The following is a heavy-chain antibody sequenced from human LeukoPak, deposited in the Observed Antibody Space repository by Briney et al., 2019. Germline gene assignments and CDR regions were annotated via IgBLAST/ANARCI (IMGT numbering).Heavy chain of an antibody. CDR1: GVTFSSYW. J-gene: IGHJ4*02. Sequence: PGGSLRLSCAASGVTFSSYWMTWVRQAPGKGLEWVSNINGDGSIENYVHSVRGRFSIFRDNAKDALYLQMNSLRVDDTAIYYCARDPIVGDTGGGDYWGQGTLVTVSS. D-gene: IGHD1-26*01. CDR3: ARDPIVGDTGGGDY. V-gene: IGHV3-7*01. CDR2: INGDGSIE.